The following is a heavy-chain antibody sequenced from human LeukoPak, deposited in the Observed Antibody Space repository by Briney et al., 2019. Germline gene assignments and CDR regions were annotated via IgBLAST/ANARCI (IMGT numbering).Heavy chain of an antibody. CDR2: INHSGST. D-gene: IGHD3-22*01. J-gene: IGHJ4*02. CDR1: GGSFSGYY. V-gene: IGHV4-34*01. CDR3: ARGRTYYYDSSGYYGGYYFDY. Sequence: PSETLSLTCAVYGGSFSGYYWSWIRQPPGKGLEWIGEINHSGSTNYNPSLKSRVTISVDTSKNQFSLKLSSVTAADTAVYYCARGRTYYYDSSGYYGGYYFDYWGQGTLVTVSS.